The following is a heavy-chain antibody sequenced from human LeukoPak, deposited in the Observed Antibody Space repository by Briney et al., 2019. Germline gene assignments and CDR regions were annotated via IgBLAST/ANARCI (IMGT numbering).Heavy chain of an antibody. CDR1: GGSISSSSYY. V-gene: IGHV4-39*01. CDR3: ARVAWGMVDY. Sequence: TSETLSLTCTVSGGSISSSSYYWGWIRQPPGKGLEWIGSIYYSGSTDYNPSLKSRVTISVDTSKTQFSLKLSSVTAADTAVYYCARVAWGMVDYWGQGTLVTVSS. J-gene: IGHJ4*02. CDR2: IYYSGST. D-gene: IGHD2-8*01.